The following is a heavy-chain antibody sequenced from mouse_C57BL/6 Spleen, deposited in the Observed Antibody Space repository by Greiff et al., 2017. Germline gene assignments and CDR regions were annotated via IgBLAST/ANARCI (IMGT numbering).Heavy chain of an antibody. V-gene: IGHV1-54*01. CDR2: INPGSGGT. CDR1: GYAFTNYL. D-gene: IGHD2-4*01. Sequence: VQLQQSGAELVRPGTSVKVSCKASGYAFTNYLIEWVKQRPGQGLEWIGVINPGSGGTNYNEKFKGKATLTADKSSSTAYMQLSSLTSEDSAVYFCARRDYGDAMDYWGQGTSVTVSS. CDR3: ARRDYGDAMDY. J-gene: IGHJ4*01.